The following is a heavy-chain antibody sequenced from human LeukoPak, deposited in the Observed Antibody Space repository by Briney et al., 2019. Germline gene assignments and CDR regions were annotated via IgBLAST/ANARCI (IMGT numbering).Heavy chain of an antibody. J-gene: IGHJ4*02. CDR3: AKGYSMTGGDY. Sequence: GGSLRLSCVASGFTFSSYAMSWVRQAPGKGLDWVSAISGSGGSTYYLDSVKGRFTVSRDNSKNTLYLQMNSLRADDTAVYYCAKGYSMTGGDYWGQGTLVTVSS. V-gene: IGHV3-23*01. CDR1: GFTFSSYA. D-gene: IGHD2/OR15-2a*01. CDR2: ISGSGGST.